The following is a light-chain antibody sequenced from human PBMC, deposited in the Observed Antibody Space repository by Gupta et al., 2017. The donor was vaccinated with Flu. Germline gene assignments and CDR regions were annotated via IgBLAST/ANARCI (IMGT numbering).Light chain of an antibody. CDR3: QKDNSAPTT. Sequence: DIQMPQSPSSLSASVGDRVTITCRASQGISNYLAWYQQKPGKVPKLLIYGASTLQSGVPSRFSGSGSGTDFTLIISSLQPEDVATYYCQKDNSAPTTFGQGTRMEIK. V-gene: IGKV1-27*01. J-gene: IGKJ5*01. CDR2: GAS. CDR1: QGISNY.